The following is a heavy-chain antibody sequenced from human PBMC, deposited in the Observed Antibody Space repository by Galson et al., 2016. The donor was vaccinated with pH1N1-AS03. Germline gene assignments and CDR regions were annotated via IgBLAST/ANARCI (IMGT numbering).Heavy chain of an antibody. D-gene: IGHD2-15*01. Sequence: SLRLSCAASEFTFSNYGMSWVRQAPGKGLGWVSFIRGSGVDTYYADSVKGRFTISRDNSKSTLYLQMDSLRAQDTAMYYCATGYCSGGSCQSRMGYYGMDVWGQGIMVTVSS. CDR2: IRGSGVDT. J-gene: IGHJ6*02. V-gene: IGHV3-23*01. CDR1: EFTFSNYG. CDR3: ATGYCSGGSCQSRMGYYGMDV.